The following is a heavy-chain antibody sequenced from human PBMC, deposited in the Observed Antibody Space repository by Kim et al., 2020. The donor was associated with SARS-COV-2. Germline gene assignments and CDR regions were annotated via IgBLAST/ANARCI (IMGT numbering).Heavy chain of an antibody. Sequence: PSLTGRVTIAVDTSKNQFSLKLGSVTAADTAVYYCARHWGYYYDSSGYSHWGQGTLVTVSS. D-gene: IGHD3-22*01. J-gene: IGHJ4*02. V-gene: IGHV4-39*01. CDR3: ARHWGYYYDSSGYSH.